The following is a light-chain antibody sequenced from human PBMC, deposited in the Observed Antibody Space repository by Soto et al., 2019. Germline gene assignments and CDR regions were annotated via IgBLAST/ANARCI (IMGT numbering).Light chain of an antibody. Sequence: EIVLTQSPATLSLSPGESATFSCRASQSISSSLAWYQHKRGQAPRLLIFEASRRATGIPPRFSGSGSGTDFTLTISRLEPEDFAVYYCQQYGSSTRTFGQGTKVDIK. J-gene: IGKJ1*01. CDR3: QQYGSSTRT. CDR2: EAS. V-gene: IGKV3-20*01. CDR1: QSISSS.